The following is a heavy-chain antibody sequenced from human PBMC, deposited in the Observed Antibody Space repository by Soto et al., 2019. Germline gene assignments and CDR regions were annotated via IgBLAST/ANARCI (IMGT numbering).Heavy chain of an antibody. J-gene: IGHJ4*02. Sequence: SETLSLTCTVSGGSVSSYYWSWIRQSPGKGLEWIGYIYYSGSTKYKPSLKSRVTISVDTSKNQFSLKLSSVTAADTAVYYCARVVYYDFWSGSPLFDYWGQGTLVTVSS. V-gene: IGHV4-59*08. CDR1: GGSVSSYY. CDR2: IYYSGST. D-gene: IGHD3-3*01. CDR3: ARVVYYDFWSGSPLFDY.